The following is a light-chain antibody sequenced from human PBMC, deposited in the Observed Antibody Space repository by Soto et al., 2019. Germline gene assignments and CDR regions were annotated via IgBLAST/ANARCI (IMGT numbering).Light chain of an antibody. J-gene: IGKJ1*01. Sequence: EIVLTQSPGTLSLSPGERATLSCRASQSVSSSYLAWYQQKPGQAPRLLIYGASSRATGIPARFSGSGSGTDFTLTISRLEPEDFEVYYCQQYGSSGTFGQGTKVEIK. CDR1: QSVSSSY. V-gene: IGKV3-20*01. CDR2: GAS. CDR3: QQYGSSGT.